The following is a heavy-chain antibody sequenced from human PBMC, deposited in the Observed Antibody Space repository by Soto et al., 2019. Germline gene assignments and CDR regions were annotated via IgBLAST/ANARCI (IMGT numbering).Heavy chain of an antibody. CDR2: INPKSGGT. D-gene: IGHD2-8*01. V-gene: IGHV1-2*04. CDR1: GYSFTDYH. CDR3: ARGDSTDCSNGVCSFFYNHDMDV. Sequence: QVQLVQSGAEVKKPGASVKVSCKASGYSFTDYHIHWVRQAPGQGLEWLGRINPKSGGTSTAQKFQGWVTMTTDTSISTDSMEMNRLTSDDTAIYYCARGDSTDCSNGVCSFFYNHDMDVWGQGTTVTVSS. J-gene: IGHJ6*01.